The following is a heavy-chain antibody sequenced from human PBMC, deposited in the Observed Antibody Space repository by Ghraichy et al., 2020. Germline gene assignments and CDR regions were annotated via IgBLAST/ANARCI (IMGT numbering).Heavy chain of an antibody. J-gene: IGHJ6*03. CDR1: GFTFSSYA. CDR3: ARVRGSGSYPDYMDV. D-gene: IGHD3-10*01. V-gene: IGHV3-30-3*01. CDR2: ISYDGSNK. Sequence: GGSLRLSCAASGFTFSSYAMHWVRQAPGKGLEWVAVISYDGSNKYYADSVKGRFTISRDNSKNTLYLQMNSLRAEDTAVYYCARVRGSGSYPDYMDVWGKGTTVTVSS.